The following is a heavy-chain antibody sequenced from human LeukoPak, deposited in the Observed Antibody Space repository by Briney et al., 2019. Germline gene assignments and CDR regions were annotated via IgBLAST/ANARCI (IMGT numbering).Heavy chain of an antibody. CDR3: ARDRRLRY. D-gene: IGHD6-25*01. V-gene: IGHV3-7*01. Sequence: GESLRLSCVASGFTFTDHPMNWVRQAPGKGLEWVANIKQDGSEKYYVDSVKGRFTISRDNAKNSLYLQMNSLRAEDTAVYYCARDRRLRYWGQGTLVTVSS. CDR1: GFTFTDHP. CDR2: IKQDGSEK. J-gene: IGHJ4*02.